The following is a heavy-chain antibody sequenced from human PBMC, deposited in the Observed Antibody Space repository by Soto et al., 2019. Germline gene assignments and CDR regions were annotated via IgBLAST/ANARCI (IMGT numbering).Heavy chain of an antibody. V-gene: IGHV3-48*01. D-gene: IGHD3-22*01. CDR3: ARDQLYYNDISGRPLNAFDV. Sequence: GGSLRLSCSTSGFTFSSYAMYWVRQAPGKGLEWVSYIGLGSSTKYYADSVEGRFTISRDNAKNSLYLQMNSLRAEDTAVYYCARDQLYYNDISGRPLNAFDVWGQGTMVTVSS. CDR1: GFTFSSYA. CDR2: IGLGSSTK. J-gene: IGHJ3*01.